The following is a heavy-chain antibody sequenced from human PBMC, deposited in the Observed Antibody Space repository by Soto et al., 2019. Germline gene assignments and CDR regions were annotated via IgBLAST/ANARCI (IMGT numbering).Heavy chain of an antibody. CDR1: GYTFTSYA. V-gene: IGHV1-18*01. CDR3: ARVGFGELLFNYYYYYGMDV. CDR2: ISAYNGNT. J-gene: IGHJ6*02. D-gene: IGHD3-10*01. Sequence: ASVKVSCKASGYTFTSYAMHWVRPAPGQRLEWMGWISAYNGNTNYAQKLQGRVTMTTDTSTSTAYMELRSLRSDDTAVYYCARVGFGELLFNYYYYYGMDVWGQGTTVTVSS.